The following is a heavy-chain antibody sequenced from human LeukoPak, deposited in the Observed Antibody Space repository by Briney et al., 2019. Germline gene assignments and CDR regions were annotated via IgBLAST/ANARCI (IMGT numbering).Heavy chain of an antibody. CDR3: ARGKGELLWSDAFDI. J-gene: IGHJ3*02. CDR1: GYTFTGYY. D-gene: IGHD1-26*01. V-gene: IGHV1-2*02. Sequence: ASVKVSCKASGYTFTGYYMHWVRQAPGQGLEWMGWINPNSGGTNYAQKFQGRVTMTRDTSISTAYMELSRLRSDDTAVYYCARGKGELLWSDAFDIWGQGTMVTVSS. CDR2: INPNSGGT.